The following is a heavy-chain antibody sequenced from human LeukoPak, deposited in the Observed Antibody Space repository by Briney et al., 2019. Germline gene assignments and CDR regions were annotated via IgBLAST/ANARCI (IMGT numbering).Heavy chain of an antibody. CDR1: GGSISGSSYF. J-gene: IGHJ4*02. V-gene: IGHV4-39*01. D-gene: IGHD3-10*01. CDR2: IYYSGNT. Sequence: SETLSLTCAVSGGSISGSSYFWGWIRQPPGKGLEWIGSIYYSGNTYYNPSLKSRVTISVDTSKNQFPLKLSSVTAADTAVYYCARLKEGIDYWGQGTLVTVSS. CDR3: ARLKEGIDY.